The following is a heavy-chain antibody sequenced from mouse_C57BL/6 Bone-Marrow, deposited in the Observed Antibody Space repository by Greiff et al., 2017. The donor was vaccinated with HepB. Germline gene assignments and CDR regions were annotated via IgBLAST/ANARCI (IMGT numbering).Heavy chain of an antibody. J-gene: IGHJ3*01. CDR3: ARENWDGRFAY. CDR2: IDPSDSYT. CDR1: GYTFTSYW. V-gene: IGHV1-69*01. Sequence: VQLQQPGAELVMPGASVKLSCKASGYTFTSYWMHWVKQRPGQGLEWIGEIDPSDSYTNYNQKFKGKSTLTVDKSSSTAYMQHSSLTSEDSAVYYCARENWDGRFAYWGQGTLVTVSA. D-gene: IGHD4-1*01.